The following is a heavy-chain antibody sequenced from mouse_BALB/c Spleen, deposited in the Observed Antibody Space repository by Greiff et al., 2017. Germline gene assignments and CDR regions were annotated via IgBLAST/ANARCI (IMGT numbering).Heavy chain of an antibody. J-gene: IGHJ2*01. CDR3: ARSHYGSSYGYDY. Sequence: EVNLVESGGGLVQPGGSRKLSCAASGFTFSSFGMHWVRQAPEKGLEWVAYISSGSSTIYYADTVKGRFTISRDNPKNTLFLQMTSLRSEDTAMYYCARSHYGSSYGYDYWGQGTTLTVSS. CDR2: ISSGSSTI. D-gene: IGHD1-1*01. V-gene: IGHV5-17*02. CDR1: GFTFSSFG.